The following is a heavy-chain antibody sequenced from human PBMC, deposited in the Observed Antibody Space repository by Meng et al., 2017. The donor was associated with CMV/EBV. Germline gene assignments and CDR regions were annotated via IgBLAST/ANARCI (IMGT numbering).Heavy chain of an antibody. D-gene: IGHD3-22*01. Sequence: ASVKVSCKASGYTLTGYYMHWVRQAPGQGLEWMGWINPNSGGTNYAQKFQGRVTMTRDTSISTAYMELSRLRSDDTAVYYCATETQYYDSSGYPLRWGQGTLVTVSS. CDR3: ATETQYYDSSGYPLR. V-gene: IGHV1-2*02. CDR2: INPNSGGT. CDR1: GYTLTGYY. J-gene: IGHJ4*02.